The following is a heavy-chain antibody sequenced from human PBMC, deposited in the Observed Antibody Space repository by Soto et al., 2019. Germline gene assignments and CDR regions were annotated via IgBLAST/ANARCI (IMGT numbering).Heavy chain of an antibody. D-gene: IGHD4-17*01. V-gene: IGHV1-69*02. CDR3: ARSSWYGDYRPPDY. CDR1: GGTFSRYT. CDR2: IIPILGIA. J-gene: IGHJ4*02. Sequence: SVKVTCKASGGTFSRYTISWVRQAPGQGLEWMGRIIPILGIANYAQKFQGRVTITADKSTSTAYMELSSLRSEDTAVYYCARSSWYGDYRPPDYWGQGTLVTVS.